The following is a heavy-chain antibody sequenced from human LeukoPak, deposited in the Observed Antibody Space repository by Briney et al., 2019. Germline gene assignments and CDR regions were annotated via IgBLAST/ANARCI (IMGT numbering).Heavy chain of an antibody. Sequence: ASVKVSCKASGYTFTSYYMHWVRQAPGKGLEWMGGFDPEDGETIYAQKFQGRVTMTEDTSTDTAYMELSSLRSEDTAVYYCATSRDIVVVPGDNWFDPWGQGTLVTVSS. V-gene: IGHV1-24*01. D-gene: IGHD2-2*01. CDR1: GYTFTSYY. J-gene: IGHJ5*02. CDR3: ATSRDIVVVPGDNWFDP. CDR2: FDPEDGET.